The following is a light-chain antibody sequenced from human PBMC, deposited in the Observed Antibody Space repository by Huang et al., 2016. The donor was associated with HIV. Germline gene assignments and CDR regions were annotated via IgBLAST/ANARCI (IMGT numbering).Light chain of an antibody. CDR3: QQSGDTPLT. V-gene: IGKV3-11*01. CDR2: GAA. Sequence: EIVLTQSPATLSLSPGKRATLSCRASQSVGSYLAWYQQKPGQAPRHLIYGAANRAPGIPARFSAWGSGTDFTLTITSLEPEDFAVYYCQQSGDTPLTFGGGTKVEIK. CDR1: QSVGSY. J-gene: IGKJ4*01.